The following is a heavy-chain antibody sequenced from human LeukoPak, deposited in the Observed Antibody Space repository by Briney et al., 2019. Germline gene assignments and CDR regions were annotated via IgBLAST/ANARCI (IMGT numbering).Heavy chain of an antibody. D-gene: IGHD3-10*01. CDR3: ARVFRITKTTGMDV. Sequence: GRSLRLSCVASGFTFSNYVMHWVRQAPGKGLEWLALISYDGSNENYADSVKGRFTISRDNSKNTLYLQMNSLRAEDTAVYYCARVFRITKTTGMDVWGQGTTVTVSS. J-gene: IGHJ6*02. CDR1: GFTFSNYV. CDR2: ISYDGSNE. V-gene: IGHV3-30-3*01.